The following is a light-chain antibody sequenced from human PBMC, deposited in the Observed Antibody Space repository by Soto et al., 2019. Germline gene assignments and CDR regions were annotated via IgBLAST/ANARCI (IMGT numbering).Light chain of an antibody. CDR1: QSVSTN. J-gene: IGKJ4*01. V-gene: IGKV3-15*01. CDR3: QHYNNLWG. Sequence: EIVMTQSPATLSVSPGERVTLSCRASQSVSTNLAWYQQKPGQAPRPLIYGAYTRATGVPARFSGSGSGTEFTLTISSLQSEDFAVYYCQHYNNLWGFGGGTKVEIK. CDR2: GAY.